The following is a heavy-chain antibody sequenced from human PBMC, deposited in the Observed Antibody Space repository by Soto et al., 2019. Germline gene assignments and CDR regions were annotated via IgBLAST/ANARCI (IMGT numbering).Heavy chain of an antibody. D-gene: IGHD1-26*01. CDR1: GGTFSNHG. CDR2: IFPVFASV. Sequence: QVQLVQSGDEVKKPGSSVKVSCQSSGGTFSNHGITWVRHAPGQGFEWMGEIFPVFASVKYAQRFQGRVTITANESTRTALLNLSKVTHDDTAMYYWARKRGMGATGAIAFDNWGQGTLVLVSS. V-gene: IGHV1-69*01. J-gene: IGHJ4*02. CDR3: ARKRGMGATGAIAFDN.